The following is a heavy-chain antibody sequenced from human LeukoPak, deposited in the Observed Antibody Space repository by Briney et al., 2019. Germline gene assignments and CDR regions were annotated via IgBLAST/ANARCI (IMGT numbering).Heavy chain of an antibody. J-gene: IGHJ1*01. V-gene: IGHV3-30*02. D-gene: IGHD6-13*01. CDR1: GFPFSSYG. CDR2: IRYDGSNK. Sequence: GGSLRLSWAAAGFPFSSYGMHWGRQAPGKGLEGGGFIRYDGSNKYYADSVKGLFTISRDNSKNTLYLQMNSLRAEDTAVYYCAKGRPTRYSSSWQEYFQHWGQGTLVTVSS. CDR3: AKGRPTRYSSSWQEYFQH.